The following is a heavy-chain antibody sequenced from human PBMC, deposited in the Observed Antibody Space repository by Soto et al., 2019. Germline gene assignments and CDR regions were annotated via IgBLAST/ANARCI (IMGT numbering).Heavy chain of an antibody. CDR2: IIPIFGTA. D-gene: IGHD2-2*01. CDR1: GGTFSSYA. J-gene: IGHJ5*02. V-gene: IGHV1-69*01. Sequence: QVQLVQSGAEVKKPGSSVKVSCKASGGTFSSYAISWVRQAPGQGLDWMGGIIPIFGTANYAQKFQGRVTITADESTSTAYMELSSLRSEDTVVYYCARGGPEDSTPSNWFDPWGQGTLVTVSS. CDR3: ARGGPEDSTPSNWFDP.